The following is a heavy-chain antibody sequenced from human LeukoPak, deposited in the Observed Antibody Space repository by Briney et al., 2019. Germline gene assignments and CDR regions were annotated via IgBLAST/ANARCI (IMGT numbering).Heavy chain of an antibody. CDR2: INPNSGGT. CDR1: GYTFTGYY. D-gene: IGHD3-3*01. CDR3: ARGEEASLEEITIFGVVIPYDY. Sequence: APVKVSCKASGYTFTGYYMHWVRQAPGQGLEWMGWINPNSGGTNYAQKFQGRVTMTRDTSISTAYMEPSRLRSDDTAVYYCARGEEASLEEITIFGVVIPYDYWGQGTLVTVSS. J-gene: IGHJ4*02. V-gene: IGHV1-2*02.